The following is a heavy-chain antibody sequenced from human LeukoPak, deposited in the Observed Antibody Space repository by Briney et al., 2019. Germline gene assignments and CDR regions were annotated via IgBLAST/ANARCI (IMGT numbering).Heavy chain of an antibody. CDR3: ARVRSFDWLPYFDY. D-gene: IGHD3-9*01. Sequence: PSETLSLTCTVSGGSISSYYWSWIRQPPGKGLEWIGYIYYSGSTNYNPSLKSRVTISLDTSKNQFSLKLSSVTAADTAVYYCARVRSFDWLPYFDYWGQGTLVTVSS. V-gene: IGHV4-59*01. CDR2: IYYSGST. J-gene: IGHJ4*02. CDR1: GGSISSYY.